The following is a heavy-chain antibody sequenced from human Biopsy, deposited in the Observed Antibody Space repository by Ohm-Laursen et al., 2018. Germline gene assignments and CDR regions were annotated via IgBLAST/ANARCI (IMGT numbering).Heavy chain of an antibody. CDR2: ISSGGSTI. CDR3: GRSYGIMAAPVHL. CDR1: GFTFSDYQ. V-gene: IGHV3-11*01. Sequence: LRLSCSATGFTFSDYQMSWIRQTPGKGLEWVSHISSGGSTIFHADSVKGRFTISRDDAKGSLDLQMTNLRAEDTAVYYCGRSYGIMAAPVHLWGQGTLVTVSS. D-gene: IGHD3-16*01. J-gene: IGHJ4*01.